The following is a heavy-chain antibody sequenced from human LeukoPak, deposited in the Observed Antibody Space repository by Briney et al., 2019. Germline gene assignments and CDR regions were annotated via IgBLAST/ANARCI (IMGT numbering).Heavy chain of an antibody. CDR3: ARGFWSGSYY. CDR1: GGSISSGSDY. Sequence: RSSETLSLTCTVSGGSISSGSDYWSWIRQPAGKGLEWIGRIYTSGSTNYNPSLKSRVTISVDTSKNQFSLKLSSVTAADTAVYYCARGFWSGSYYWGQGTLVTVSS. J-gene: IGHJ4*02. D-gene: IGHD3-3*01. V-gene: IGHV4-61*02. CDR2: IYTSGST.